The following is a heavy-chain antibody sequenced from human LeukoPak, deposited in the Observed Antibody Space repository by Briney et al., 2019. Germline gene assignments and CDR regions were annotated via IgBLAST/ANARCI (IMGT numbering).Heavy chain of an antibody. CDR1: GGSISSYY. CDR3: ATLGGLEAFDI. J-gene: IGHJ3*02. D-gene: IGHD3/OR15-3a*01. CDR2: IYYSGST. Sequence: SETLSLTCTVSGGSISSYYWSWIRQPPGKGLEWIGYIYYSGSTNYNPSLKSRVTISVDTSKNQFSLKLSSVTAADTAVYYCATLGGLEAFDIWGQGTMVTVSS. V-gene: IGHV4-59*01.